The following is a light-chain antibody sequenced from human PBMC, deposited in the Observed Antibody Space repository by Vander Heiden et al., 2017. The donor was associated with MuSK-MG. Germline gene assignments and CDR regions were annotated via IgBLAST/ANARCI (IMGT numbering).Light chain of an antibody. CDR3: VSRESSKSTVV. CDR1: SSNIGNNY. CDR2: DNN. Sequence: SVVAVPLSISAAPGQKVTISCSGSSSNIGNNYVSWYQQLPGTAPKLLIYDNNKRPSGIPDRFSGSKFGTAATVISTGPETGVEAYYYWVSRESSKSTVVFGGGTKLTVL. J-gene: IGLJ2*01. V-gene: IGLV1-51*01.